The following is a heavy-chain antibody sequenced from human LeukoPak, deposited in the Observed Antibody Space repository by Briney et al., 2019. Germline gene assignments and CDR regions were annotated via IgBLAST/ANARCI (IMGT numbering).Heavy chain of an antibody. CDR2: IYSGGDT. CDR1: GFTVSNNY. V-gene: IGHV3-66*01. Sequence: GVSLRLSCAASGFTVSNNYMNWVRQAPGKGLEWVSLIYSGGDTHYADSVKGRFTISRDSSKNTLYLQMNSLRAEDTAVYYCARDPPAVRTNTYAWGQGTLVTVSS. D-gene: IGHD4/OR15-4a*01. J-gene: IGHJ5*02. CDR3: ARDPPAVRTNTYA.